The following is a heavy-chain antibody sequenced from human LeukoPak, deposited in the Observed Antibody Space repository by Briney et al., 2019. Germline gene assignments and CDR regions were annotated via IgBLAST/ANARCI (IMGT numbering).Heavy chain of an antibody. CDR2: INPNSGGT. Sequence: ASVKVSCKASGYTFTGYYMDWVRQAPGQGLEWMGWINPNSGGTNYAQKFQGRVTMTRDTSISTAYMELSRLRSDDTAVYYCARVGDPWLQFLDYWGQGTLVTVSS. D-gene: IGHD5-24*01. CDR3: ARVGDPWLQFLDY. V-gene: IGHV1-2*02. CDR1: GYTFTGYY. J-gene: IGHJ4*02.